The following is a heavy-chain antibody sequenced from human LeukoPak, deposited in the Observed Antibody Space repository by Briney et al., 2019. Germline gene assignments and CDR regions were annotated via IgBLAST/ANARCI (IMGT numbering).Heavy chain of an antibody. CDR2: IHASGYST. J-gene: IGHJ4*02. CDR3: VKGPGSDFWSGSYPFDY. V-gene: IGHV3-23*01. CDR1: GFTFNNYA. Sequence: PGGSLRLSCAASGFTFNNYAASWVRQAPGKGLEWVSGIHASGYSTDYADSVKGRFTVSRDNSKNILYLQMNSLRAEDTAVYYCVKGPGSDFWSGSYPFDYWGQGTLVTVSS. D-gene: IGHD3-3*01.